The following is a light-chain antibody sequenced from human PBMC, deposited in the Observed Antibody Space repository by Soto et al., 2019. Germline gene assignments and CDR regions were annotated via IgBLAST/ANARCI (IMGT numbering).Light chain of an antibody. V-gene: IGKV3-20*01. CDR1: QSVNSNY. Sequence: EIMLTQSPGTLSLSPGERATLSCRASQSVNSNYLAWYQQKPGQGPRVLMYGASSRATGIPDRFSGSGSGTDFTLTISRLEPEDFAVYYCQQYDSPPRTFGQGTKVEIK. CDR2: GAS. J-gene: IGKJ1*01. CDR3: QQYDSPPRT.